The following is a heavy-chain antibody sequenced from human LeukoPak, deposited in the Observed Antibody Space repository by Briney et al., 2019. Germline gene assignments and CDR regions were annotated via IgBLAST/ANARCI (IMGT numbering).Heavy chain of an antibody. CDR1: GGSINSYY. CDR3: ARGADSSGYYSIFYFDY. V-gene: IGHV4-59*01. J-gene: IGHJ4*02. CDR2: IYYSWRT. Sequence: PSETLSLTCTVSGGSINSYYWNWIRQPPGEGLELIGYIYYSWRTYYNPSLKSRVTISVDTTKNQFSLKLSSVTAADTAVYYCARGADSSGYYSIFYFDYWGQGTLVTVSS. D-gene: IGHD3-22*01.